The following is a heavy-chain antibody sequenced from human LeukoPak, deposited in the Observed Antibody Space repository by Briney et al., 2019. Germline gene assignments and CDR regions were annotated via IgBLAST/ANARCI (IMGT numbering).Heavy chain of an antibody. J-gene: IGHJ4*02. Sequence: SETLSLTCTVSGGSISSSSYYWGWIRQPPGKGLEWIGSIYYSGSTYYNPSLKSRVTISVDTSKNQFSLKLSSVTAADTAVYYCARGNIAAAGRAFDYWGQGTLVTVSS. CDR1: GGSISSSSYY. CDR3: ARGNIAAAGRAFDY. CDR2: IYYSGST. V-gene: IGHV4-39*07. D-gene: IGHD6-13*01.